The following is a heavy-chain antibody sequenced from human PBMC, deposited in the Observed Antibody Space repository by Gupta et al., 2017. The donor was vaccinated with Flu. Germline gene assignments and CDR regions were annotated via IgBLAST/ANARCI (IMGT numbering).Heavy chain of an antibody. J-gene: IGHJ2*01. V-gene: IGHV4-39*01. D-gene: IGHD3-10*01. Sequence: IRQPPGKGLVWTGGMNYSGHTYYNPSLKSRVTISVDTSKNQFSLKLTSVTTADTAVYYCARQPAWRGEWYFVLWGRGTLVTVSS. CDR3: ARQPAWRGEWYFVL. CDR2: MNYSGHT.